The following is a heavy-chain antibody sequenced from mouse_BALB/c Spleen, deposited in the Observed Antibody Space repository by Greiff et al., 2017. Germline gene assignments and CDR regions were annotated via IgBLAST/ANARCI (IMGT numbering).Heavy chain of an antibody. V-gene: IGHV14-3*02. D-gene: IGHD2-1*01. CDR3: ARGGLIYYGNYLYAMDY. J-gene: IGHJ4*01. Sequence: EVMLVESGAELVKPGASVKLSCTASGFNIKDTYMHWVKQRPEQGLEWIGRIDPANGNTKYDPKFQGKATITADTSSNTAYLQLSSLTSEDTAVYYCARGGLIYYGNYLYAMDYWGQGTSVTVSS. CDR1: GFNIKDTY. CDR2: IDPANGNT.